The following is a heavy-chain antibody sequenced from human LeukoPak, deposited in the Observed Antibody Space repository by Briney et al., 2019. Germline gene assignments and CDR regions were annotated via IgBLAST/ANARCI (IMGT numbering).Heavy chain of an antibody. CDR1: GYTFTGYY. V-gene: IGHV1-2*02. Sequence: ASVTVSCKASGYTFTGYYMHWVRQAPGQGLEWMGWINPNSGGTNYAQTFQGRVTMTRDTSISTAYMELSRLRSDDTAVYYCARTGRLRFTGCFDIWGQGTMVTVSS. CDR3: ARTGRLRFTGCFDI. CDR2: INPNSGGT. J-gene: IGHJ3*02. D-gene: IGHD4-17*01.